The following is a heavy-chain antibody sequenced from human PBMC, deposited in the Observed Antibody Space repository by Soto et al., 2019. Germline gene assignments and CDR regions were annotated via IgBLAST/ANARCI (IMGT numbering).Heavy chain of an antibody. CDR3: ARALEPALGYCSGGSCALAY. J-gene: IGHJ4*02. CDR1: GGSISSGGYY. CDR2: IYYSGST. Sequence: SETLSLTCTVSGGSISSGGYYWSWIRQHPGKGLEWIGYIYYSGSTYYNPSLKSRVTISVDTSKNQFSLKLSSVTAADTAVYYCARALEPALGYCSGGSCALAYWGQGTLVTVSS. D-gene: IGHD2-15*01. V-gene: IGHV4-31*03.